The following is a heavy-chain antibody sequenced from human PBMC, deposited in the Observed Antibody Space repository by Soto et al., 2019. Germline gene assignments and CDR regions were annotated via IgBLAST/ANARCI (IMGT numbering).Heavy chain of an antibody. J-gene: IGHJ6*02. CDR1: GGSISNYY. V-gene: IGHV4-59*01. CDR2: ISYSGST. Sequence: QVQLQESGPGLVKPSETLSLTCTVSGGSISNYYCNWIRQPPGKGLEWIGYISYSGSTNYNPSLRSRVTISVDPSQNQFSLRVRSVTAADTAVYYCATPSGKGPYPYYYGMDVWGQGTTVTVSS. D-gene: IGHD3-3*01. CDR3: ATPSGKGPYPYYYGMDV.